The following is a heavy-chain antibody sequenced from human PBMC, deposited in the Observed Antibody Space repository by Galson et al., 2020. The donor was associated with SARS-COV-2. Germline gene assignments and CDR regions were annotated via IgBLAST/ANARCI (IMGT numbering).Heavy chain of an antibody. CDR1: GGSISSSNC. Sequence: SETLSLTCAVSGGSISSSNCWSWVRQPPGKGLEWIGEIYHSGSTNYNPSLKSRVTISVDKSKNQFSLKLSSVTAADTAVYYCAREETDYDSSGPVYYYYGMDVWGQGTTVTVSS. CDR2: IYHSGST. J-gene: IGHJ6*02. D-gene: IGHD3-22*01. V-gene: IGHV4-4*02. CDR3: AREETDYDSSGPVYYYYGMDV.